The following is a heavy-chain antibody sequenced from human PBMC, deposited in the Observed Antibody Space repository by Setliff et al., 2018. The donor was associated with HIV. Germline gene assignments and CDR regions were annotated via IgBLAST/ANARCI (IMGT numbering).Heavy chain of an antibody. CDR1: GGSFSSYY. V-gene: IGHV4-34*10. CDR2: INHSGST. D-gene: IGHD2-8*01. J-gene: IGHJ6*02. CDR3: ARPYTVWVYGLDV. Sequence: KPSETLSLTCAVYGGSFSSYYWIWIRQPPGRGLEWIGEINHSGSTAYNPSLKSRFTISRDNAKNTLYMQMNSLRAEDTAVYYCARPYTVWVYGLDVWGQGTTVTVSS.